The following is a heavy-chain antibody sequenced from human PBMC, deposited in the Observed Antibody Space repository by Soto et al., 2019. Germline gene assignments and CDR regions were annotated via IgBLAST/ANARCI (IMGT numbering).Heavy chain of an antibody. D-gene: IGHD5-18*01. Sequence: GGSLRLSCAASGFTFSSYSMNWVRQAPGKGLELVSYISSSSSTIYYADSVKGRFTISRDNAKNSLYLQMNSLRAEDTAVYYCAREDTAAAFDYWGQGTLVTVSS. CDR2: ISSSSSTI. CDR1: GFTFSSYS. CDR3: AREDTAAAFDY. V-gene: IGHV3-48*01. J-gene: IGHJ4*02.